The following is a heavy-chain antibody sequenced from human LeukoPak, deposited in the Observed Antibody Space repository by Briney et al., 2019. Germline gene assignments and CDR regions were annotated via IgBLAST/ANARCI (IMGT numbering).Heavy chain of an antibody. CDR2: IIPIFGTA. CDR1: GGTFSSYA. Sequence: ASVKVSCKASGGTFSSYAISWVRQAPGQGLEWMGRIIPIFGTANYAQKFQGRVTITTDESTSTAYMELSSLRSEDTAVYYCARDFEDCRGGSSVYYFDYWGQGTLVTVSS. J-gene: IGHJ4*02. D-gene: IGHD2-15*01. CDR3: ARDFEDCRGGSSVYYFDY. V-gene: IGHV1-69*05.